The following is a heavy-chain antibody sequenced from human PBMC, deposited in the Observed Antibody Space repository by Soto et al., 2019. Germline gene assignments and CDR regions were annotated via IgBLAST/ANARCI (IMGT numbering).Heavy chain of an antibody. D-gene: IGHD2-2*01. CDR3: ARVGPGAPYHLGDY. CDR2: IIPIFGTA. J-gene: IGHJ4*02. CDR1: GGTFSSYA. V-gene: IGHV1-69*01. Sequence: QVQLVQSGAEVKKPGSSVKVSCKASGGTFSSYAISWVRQAPGQGPEWMGGIIPIFGTAKYAQKFQGKVTITADESTSTAYMELSSLRSEDTAVYYCARVGPGAPYHLGDYWGQGTLVTVSS.